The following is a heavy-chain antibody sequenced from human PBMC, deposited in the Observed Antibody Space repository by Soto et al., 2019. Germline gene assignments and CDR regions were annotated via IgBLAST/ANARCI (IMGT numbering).Heavy chain of an antibody. V-gene: IGHV4-61*01. CDR2: VYNSGST. CDR1: GFSVSSGSYY. J-gene: IGHJ4*02. CDR3: ATLGGSATFYIDY. Sequence: SETLSLTCTVSGFSVSSGSYYWSWLRQSPGKGLEWIGYVYNSGSTNYNPSLKSRVTISLDTSKNQFSLKLKSVTVADTAVYYCATLGGSATFYIDYWGQGMLVTVS. D-gene: IGHD3-10*01.